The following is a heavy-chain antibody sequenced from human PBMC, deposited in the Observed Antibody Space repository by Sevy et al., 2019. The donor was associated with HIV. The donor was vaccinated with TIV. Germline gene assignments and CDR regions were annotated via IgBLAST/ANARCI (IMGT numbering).Heavy chain of an antibody. CDR2: ISFDGGNT. J-gene: IGHJ4*02. V-gene: IGHV3-30-3*01. D-gene: IGHD5-12*01. Sequence: GGSLRLSCVASGFSLSDYAMHWVRQGPDKGLAWVAVISFDGGNTYCSDAVEGRFTISRDNSKNTVFLQMNSLSPDDTALYYCARGPYNSGLRFDFWGQGTLVTVSS. CDR3: ARGPYNSGLRFDF. CDR1: GFSLSDYA.